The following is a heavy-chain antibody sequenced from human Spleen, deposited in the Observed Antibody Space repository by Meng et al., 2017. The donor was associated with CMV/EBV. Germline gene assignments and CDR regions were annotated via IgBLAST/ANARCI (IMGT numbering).Heavy chain of an antibody. V-gene: IGHV1-69*10. CDR2: IMTVLGVA. D-gene: IGHD3-3*01. J-gene: IGHJ5*02. Sequence: SGGALRSYAFGWVRLAPAQGLGWMGGIMTVLGVAKYAQGFQGRVTITADKATSTAYMELSSLRSEDTAVYYCASAKSITIFNWFDPWGQGTLVTVSS. CDR1: GGALRSYA. CDR3: ASAKSITIFNWFDP.